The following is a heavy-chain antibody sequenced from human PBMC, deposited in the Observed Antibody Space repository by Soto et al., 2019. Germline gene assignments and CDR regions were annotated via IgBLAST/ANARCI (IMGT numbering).Heavy chain of an antibody. Sequence: GGSLRLSCAASGLTSSTYAMSWVRQAPGKGLEWVSGISGSGGNTYYADSVKGRFTISRDNSKNTLYLQMNSLRVEGSAVYYCARGGVEYSSSSFGRRPPTLVDYWGQGTLVTVSS. CDR3: ARGGVEYSSSSFGRRPPTLVDY. D-gene: IGHD6-6*01. V-gene: IGHV3-23*01. CDR1: GLTSSTYA. CDR2: ISGSGGNT. J-gene: IGHJ4*02.